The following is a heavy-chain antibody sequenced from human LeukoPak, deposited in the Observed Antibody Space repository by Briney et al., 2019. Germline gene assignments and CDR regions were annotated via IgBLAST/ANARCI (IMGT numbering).Heavy chain of an antibody. Sequence: SETLSLTCTVSGGSISSSSYYWGWIRQPPGKGLEWIGSIYYSGCTSYNPSLKSRVTISVAKSKNQFSLKLSSVTAADTAVYYCARASRIAAEGNWFDPWGQGTLVTVSS. CDR2: IYYSGCT. J-gene: IGHJ5*02. CDR3: ARASRIAAEGNWFDP. V-gene: IGHV4-39*07. CDR1: GGSISSSSYY. D-gene: IGHD6-13*01.